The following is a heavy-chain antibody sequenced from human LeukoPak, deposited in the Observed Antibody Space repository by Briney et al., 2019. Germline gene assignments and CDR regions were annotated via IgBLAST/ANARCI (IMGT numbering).Heavy chain of an antibody. J-gene: IGHJ6*03. Sequence: GGSLRLSCAASGFTFSSYEMNWVRQAPGKGLEWVSYISSSGSTIYYADSVKGRFTISRDNAKNSLYLQMNSLRAEDTAVYYCARDPGDSSGWYGYYYYYMDVWGKGTTVTVSS. V-gene: IGHV3-48*03. D-gene: IGHD6-19*01. CDR3: ARDPGDSSGWYGYYYYYMDV. CDR2: ISSSGSTI. CDR1: GFTFSSYE.